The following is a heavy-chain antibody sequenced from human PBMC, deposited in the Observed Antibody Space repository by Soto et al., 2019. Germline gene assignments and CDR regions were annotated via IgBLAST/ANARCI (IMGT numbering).Heavy chain of an antibody. CDR3: AKKGWSGGSGGLSYYFDY. V-gene: IGHV3-30*18. D-gene: IGHD3-16*01. Sequence: QVQLVESGGGVVQPGRSLRLSCAASGFTFSSYGMHWVRQAPGKGLEWVAVISYDGSNKYYADSVKGRFTISRDNSKNTLYLQMTSLRAEDTAVYYCAKKGWSGGSGGLSYYFDYWGQGTLVTVSS. CDR2: ISYDGSNK. CDR1: GFTFSSYG. J-gene: IGHJ4*02.